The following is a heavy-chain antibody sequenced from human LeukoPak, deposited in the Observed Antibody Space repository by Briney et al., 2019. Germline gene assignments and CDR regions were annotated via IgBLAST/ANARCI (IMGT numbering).Heavy chain of an antibody. D-gene: IGHD2-2*01. V-gene: IGHV1-2*02. J-gene: IGHJ4*02. CDR1: GYTFTGYY. CDR3: AREDIVVVPAAMRDYFDY. Sequence: ASVKVSCKASGYTFTGYYMHWVRQAPGQGLEWMGWINPNSGGTNYAQKFQGRVTMTRDTSISTAYMELSRLRSDDTAVYYCAREDIVVVPAAMRDYFDYWGQGTLVTVSS. CDR2: INPNSGGT.